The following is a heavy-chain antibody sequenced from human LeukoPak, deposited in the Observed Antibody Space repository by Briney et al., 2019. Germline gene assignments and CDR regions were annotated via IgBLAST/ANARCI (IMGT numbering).Heavy chain of an antibody. J-gene: IGHJ4*02. CDR3: ARGGYTSSWYTDY. CDR2: INSDGSGT. CDR1: GFTFSNYW. D-gene: IGHD6-13*01. Sequence: GGSLRLSCAASGFTFSNYWMHWVRQVPGKGLVWISPINSDGSGTKYADSVKGRFTISRDNAKNTLYLQMNGLRAEDTAVYYCARGGYTSSWYTDYWGQGTLVTVSS. V-gene: IGHV3-74*03.